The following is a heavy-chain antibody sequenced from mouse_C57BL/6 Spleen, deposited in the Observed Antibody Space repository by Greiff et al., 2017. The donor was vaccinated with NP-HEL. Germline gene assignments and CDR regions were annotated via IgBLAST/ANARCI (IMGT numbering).Heavy chain of an antibody. CDR1: GFSLTSYG. CDR2: IWSGGST. Sequence: VQLQQSGPGLVQPSQSLSITCTVSGFSLTSYGVHWVRQSPGKGLEWLGVIWSGGSTDYNAAFISRLSISKDNSKSQVFFKMNSLQADDTAIYYWARNELTGSYYFDYWGQGTTLTVSS. V-gene: IGHV2-2*01. CDR3: ARNELTGSYYFDY. D-gene: IGHD4-1*01. J-gene: IGHJ2*01.